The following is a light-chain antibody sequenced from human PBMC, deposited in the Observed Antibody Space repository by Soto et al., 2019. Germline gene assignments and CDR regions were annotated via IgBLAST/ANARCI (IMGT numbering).Light chain of an antibody. J-gene: IGKJ2*01. V-gene: IGKV3-11*01. CDR2: EAS. CDR1: QSVGDN. Sequence: EIVLTQSPATLSLSPGERATISCRASQSVGDNFAWYQQKPGQAPRLLIYEASNRATGIPARFSGVGFGTEFTLTISSLEPEDFAVYFCHQRGNWPRTSFGQGTRLEI. CDR3: HQRGNWPRTS.